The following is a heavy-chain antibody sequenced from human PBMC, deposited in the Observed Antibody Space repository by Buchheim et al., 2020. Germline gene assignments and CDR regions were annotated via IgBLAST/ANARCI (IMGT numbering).Heavy chain of an antibody. Sequence: QLQLQESGPGLVKPSETLSLTCTVSGGSISNSAYFWGWIRQPPGKGPEWIATIRYSGTTYFNPSIPNRVPISVDTSKNQFSLTLRSVTAADTALYYCARENRDGYRNGVDVWGQGTT. CDR3: ARENRDGYRNGVDV. CDR2: IRYSGTT. V-gene: IGHV4-39*07. J-gene: IGHJ6*02. D-gene: IGHD5-24*01. CDR1: GGSISNSAYF.